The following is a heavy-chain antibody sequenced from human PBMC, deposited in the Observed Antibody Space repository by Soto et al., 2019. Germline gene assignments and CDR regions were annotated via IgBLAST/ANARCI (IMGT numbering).Heavy chain of an antibody. Sequence: SGTLSLTCTGSGGSISSSSYYWGWIRQPPGKGLEWIGSIYYSGSTYYNPSLKSRVTISVDTSKNQFSLKLSSVTAADTAVYYCARHTKPSGRRYSSGWYVPTRGVGNWFDPWGQGTLVT. CDR1: GGSISSSSYY. D-gene: IGHD6-19*01. CDR2: IYYSGST. J-gene: IGHJ5*02. CDR3: ARHTKPSGRRYSSGWYVPTRGVGNWFDP. V-gene: IGHV4-39*01.